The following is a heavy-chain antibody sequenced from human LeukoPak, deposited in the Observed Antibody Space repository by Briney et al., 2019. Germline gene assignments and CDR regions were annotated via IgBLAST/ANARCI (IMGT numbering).Heavy chain of an antibody. V-gene: IGHV1-69*01. J-gene: IGHJ4*02. CDR3: GNSSNDYLRL. CDR1: GRNFTCYS. Sequence: SVKVSCLALGRNFTCYSVSWLRQAPGQGLEYMGRIIPIFDTANYAQEFQGRVTITADEATATAYLELSSLTSEDTAVYYCGNSSNDYLRLWRQGTLVSVSS. D-gene: IGHD6-13*01. CDR2: IIPIFDTA.